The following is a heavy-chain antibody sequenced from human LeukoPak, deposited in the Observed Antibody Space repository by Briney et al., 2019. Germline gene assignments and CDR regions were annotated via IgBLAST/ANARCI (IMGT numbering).Heavy chain of an antibody. CDR2: ISYDGSNK. CDR3: AKGRGYYDRYYFDY. D-gene: IGHD3-22*01. J-gene: IGHJ4*02. CDR1: GFTFSSYG. Sequence: GRSLRLSCAASGFTFSSYGMHWVRQAPGKGLEWVAVISYDGSNKYYADSVKGRFTISRDNSKNTLYLQMNSLRAEDTAVYYCAKGRGYYDRYYFDYWGQGTLVTVSS. V-gene: IGHV3-30*18.